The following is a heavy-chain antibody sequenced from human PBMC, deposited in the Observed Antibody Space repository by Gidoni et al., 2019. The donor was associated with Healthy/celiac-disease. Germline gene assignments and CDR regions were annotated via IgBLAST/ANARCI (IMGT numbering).Heavy chain of an antibody. J-gene: IGHJ4*02. CDR3: ARVMQARFLEWSSQTTDY. CDR2: IYHSGST. V-gene: IGHV4-38-2*01. D-gene: IGHD3-3*01. CDR1: GYSISSAYY. Sequence: QVQLQESGPGLVKPSETLSLTCAVSGYSISSAYYWGWIRQPPGKGLEWIGSIYHSGSTYYNPSLKSRVTISVDTSKNQFSLKLSSVTAADTAVYYCARVMQARFLEWSSQTTDYWGQGTLVTVSS.